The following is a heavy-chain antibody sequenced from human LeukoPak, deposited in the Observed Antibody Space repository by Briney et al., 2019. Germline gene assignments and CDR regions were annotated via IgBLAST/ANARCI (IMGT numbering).Heavy chain of an antibody. J-gene: IGHJ5*01. CDR1: GYTFTNYG. CDR3: ARWAAPKGCSSTSCYYSGRRWFDP. V-gene: IGHV1-18*01. D-gene: IGHD2-2*01. Sequence: ASVKVSCKASGYTFTNYGISWVRQAPGQGLEWLGWISVHNGNTNYAQKLQGRVTMTTDTSTSTAYMELRSLRCDDTAVYYCARWAAPKGCSSTSCYYSGRRWFDPWGQGTTVTVSS. CDR2: ISVHNGNT.